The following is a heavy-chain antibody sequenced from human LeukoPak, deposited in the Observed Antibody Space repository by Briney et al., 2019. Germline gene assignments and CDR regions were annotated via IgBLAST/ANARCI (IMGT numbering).Heavy chain of an antibody. V-gene: IGHV4-4*07. CDR2: IYSSGSA. Sequence: TSETLSLTCTVSGGSISSYYWSWIRQPAGKGLEWIGRIYSSGSANYNPSLKSRVTLSVDTSKNQFSLLLSSVTAADTAVYYCATGPTDLRRYFDYWGQGTLVTVSS. CDR1: GGSISSYY. J-gene: IGHJ4*02. CDR3: ATGPTDLRRYFDY. D-gene: IGHD3/OR15-3a*01.